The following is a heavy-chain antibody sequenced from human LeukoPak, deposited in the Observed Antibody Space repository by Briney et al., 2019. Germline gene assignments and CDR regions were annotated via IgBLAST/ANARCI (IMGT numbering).Heavy chain of an antibody. CDR1: GGSISSGGYS. CDR3: ARVDLYENVLDY. J-gene: IGHJ4*02. V-gene: IGHV4-30-2*01. Sequence: PSETLSLTCAVSGGSISSGGYSWSWLRQPPGTGLEWIGYIYHSGSTYYNPSLKSRVTISVDRSKNQFSLKLSSVTAADTAVYYCARVDLYENVLDYWGQGTLVTVSS. CDR2: IYHSGST. D-gene: IGHD3-10*02.